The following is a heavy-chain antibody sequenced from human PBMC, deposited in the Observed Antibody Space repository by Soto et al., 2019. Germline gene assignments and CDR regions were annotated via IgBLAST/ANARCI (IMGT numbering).Heavy chain of an antibody. CDR2: IFYRGTT. V-gene: IGHV4-30-4*01. D-gene: IGHD1-26*01. CDR1: GGSISSGDTY. CDR3: ARARSRWELFFDY. Sequence: QVQLQESGPGLVKPSQTLSLTCTVSGGSISSGDTYWSWIRQTPGKGLEWIRYIFYRGTTDYNPSLESRITISADTAENQFSLKLTSVTAADTAVYYCARARSRWELFFDYWGQGTLVTVSS. J-gene: IGHJ4*02.